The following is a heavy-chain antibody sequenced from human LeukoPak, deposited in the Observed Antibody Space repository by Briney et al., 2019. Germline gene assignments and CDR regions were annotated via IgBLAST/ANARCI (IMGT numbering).Heavy chain of an antibody. Sequence: GESLKISCKGSGYSFTSYWIGWVRQMPGKGLEWMGIIYPGDSDTRYSPSFQGRVTISADKSISTAYLQWSSLKASDTAMYYCARLGYDSSGYYRGYYYYMDVWGKGTTVTVSS. V-gene: IGHV5-51*01. D-gene: IGHD3-22*01. CDR3: ARLGYDSSGYYRGYYYYMDV. J-gene: IGHJ6*03. CDR1: GYSFTSYW. CDR2: IYPGDSDT.